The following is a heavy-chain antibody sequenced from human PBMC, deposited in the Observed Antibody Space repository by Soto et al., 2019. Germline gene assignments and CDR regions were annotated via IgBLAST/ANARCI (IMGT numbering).Heavy chain of an antibody. V-gene: IGHV4-34*01. CDR2: INHSGST. CDR3: ARLRYFDWCSDV. Sequence: PSETLSLTCAVYGGSLSGYYWSWIRQPPGKGLEWIGEINHSGSTNYNPSLKSRVTISVDTSKNQFSLKLSSVTAADTAVYYCARLRYFDWCSDVWGQGTTVT. J-gene: IGHJ6*02. CDR1: GGSLSGYY. D-gene: IGHD3-9*01.